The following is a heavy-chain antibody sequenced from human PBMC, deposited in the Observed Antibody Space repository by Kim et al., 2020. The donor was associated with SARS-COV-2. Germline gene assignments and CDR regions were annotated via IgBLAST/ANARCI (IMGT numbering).Heavy chain of an antibody. D-gene: IGHD3-22*01. CDR2: IIPIFGTA. V-gene: IGHV1-69*13. J-gene: IGHJ4*02. Sequence: SVKVSCKASGGTFSSYAISWVRQAPGQGLEWMGGIIPIFGTANYAQKFQGRVTITADESTSTAYMELSSLRSEDTAVYYCARDLAPYNYYDSSGLRYWGQGTLVTVSS. CDR3: ARDLAPYNYYDSSGLRY. CDR1: GGTFSSYA.